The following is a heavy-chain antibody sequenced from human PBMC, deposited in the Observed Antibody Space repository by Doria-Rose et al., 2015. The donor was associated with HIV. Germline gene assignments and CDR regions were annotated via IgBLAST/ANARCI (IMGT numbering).Heavy chain of an antibody. D-gene: IGHD6-13*01. Sequence: QVTLKESDPVLVKPTETLTLTCTVSGVSLSSPGMGVSWIRQPPGKALEWLANIFSDDERSYNTSLKSRLTISRGTSKRQVVLTMTDMDPVDTATYYCARIKSSRWYHKYYFDFWGQGTRVIVSA. CDR3: ARIKSSRWYHKYYFDF. J-gene: IGHJ4*02. CDR1: GVSLSSPGMG. CDR2: IFSDDER. V-gene: IGHV2-26*01.